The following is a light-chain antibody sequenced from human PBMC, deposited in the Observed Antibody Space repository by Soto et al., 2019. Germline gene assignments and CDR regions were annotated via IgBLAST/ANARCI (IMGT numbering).Light chain of an antibody. V-gene: IGKV3-11*01. J-gene: IGKJ5*01. Sequence: EIVLTQSPATLYWSPGERATLSCRASQSVSSYLAWYQQKPGQAPRLLIYDASNRATGIPARFSGSGSGTDFTLTISSLEPEDFAVYYCQQRGAFGQGTRLEIK. CDR1: QSVSSY. CDR2: DAS. CDR3: QQRGA.